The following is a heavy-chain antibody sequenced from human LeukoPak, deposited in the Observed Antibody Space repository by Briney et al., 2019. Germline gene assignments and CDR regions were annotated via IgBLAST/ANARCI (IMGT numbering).Heavy chain of an antibody. CDR3: AKDRGRWLQKFDHYFDY. D-gene: IGHD5-24*01. V-gene: IGHV3-9*01. Sequence: GGSLRLSCAASGFSFDDYAMHWVRQAPGKGLEWVSRISWNSGSTDYADSVKGRFTISRDNAKNTLYLQMNSLRAEDTAVYYCAKDRGRWLQKFDHYFDYWGQGTLVTVSS. CDR2: ISWNSGST. J-gene: IGHJ4*02. CDR1: GFSFDDYA.